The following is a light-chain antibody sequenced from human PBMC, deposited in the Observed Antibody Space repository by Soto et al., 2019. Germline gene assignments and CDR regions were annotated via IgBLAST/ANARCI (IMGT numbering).Light chain of an antibody. CDR2: AAS. J-gene: IGKJ3*01. Sequence: DIQMTQSPSSVSASVGDRVTITCRSSQGISSWLALYKQKPRKAPKLLIYAASSMQSGVPSRFSGSGSGTDFTLTISSLQPEDFSTSYCQQANSVPFTFGPGTKVDIK. V-gene: IGKV1-12*01. CDR3: QQANSVPFT. CDR1: QGISSW.